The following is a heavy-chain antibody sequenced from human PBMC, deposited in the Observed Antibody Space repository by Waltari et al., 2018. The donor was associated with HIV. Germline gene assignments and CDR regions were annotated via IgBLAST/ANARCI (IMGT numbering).Heavy chain of an antibody. CDR3: ARINEWLRSTYYYYGMDV. D-gene: IGHD5-12*01. J-gene: IGHJ6*02. CDR2: IFSNDEK. V-gene: IGHV2-26*01. CDR1: GFSLSNARMG. Sequence: QVTLKESGPVLVKPTETLTLTCTVSGFSLSNARMGVSWIRQPPGKALEWLAHIFSNDEKSYSTSLKSRLTISKDTSKSQVVLTMTNMDPVDTATYYCARINEWLRSTYYYYGMDVWGQGTTVTVSS.